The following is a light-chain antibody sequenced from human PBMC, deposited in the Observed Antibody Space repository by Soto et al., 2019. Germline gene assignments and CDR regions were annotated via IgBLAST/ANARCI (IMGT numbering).Light chain of an antibody. J-gene: IGKJ1*01. CDR2: GAS. Sequence: EIVMTQSPATLSVSPGERATLSCRASQSVSSNLAWYQQKPGQAPRLLIYGASTRATGIPARFSGSGSGTEFTLTISSLQPEDSATYYCQQYTRYPQTFGQGTKVDIK. CDR3: QQYTRYPQT. CDR1: QSVSSN. V-gene: IGKV3-15*01.